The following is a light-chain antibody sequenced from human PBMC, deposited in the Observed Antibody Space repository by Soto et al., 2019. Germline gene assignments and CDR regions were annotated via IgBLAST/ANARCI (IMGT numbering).Light chain of an antibody. CDR3: QQFNIYPLT. CDR2: DAS. V-gene: IGKV1-5*01. J-gene: IGKJ4*01. Sequence: DIQMTQSPSTLSGSVGERVTITCRASQTISSWLAWYQQKPGKAPKLLIHDASTLESGVPSRFSGSGSGTDFTLTISSLQPEDFATYYCQQFNIYPLTFGGGTKVEIK. CDR1: QTISSW.